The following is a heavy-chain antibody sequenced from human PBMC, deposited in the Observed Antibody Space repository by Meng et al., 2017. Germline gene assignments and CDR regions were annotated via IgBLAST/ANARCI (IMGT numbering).Heavy chain of an antibody. V-gene: IGHV3-48*03. CDR2: ISSSSATI. CDR3: ARDPGNYHGSGSYSSFDY. J-gene: IGHJ4*02. Sequence: GESLKISCAASGFRFSDYDMHWVRQAPGKGLEWASFISSSSATIYYADSVKGRFTISRDNAKNSLYLQMNSLRAEDTAIYYCARDPGNYHGSGSYSSFDYWGQGTLVTVSS. CDR1: GFRFSDYD. D-gene: IGHD3-10*01.